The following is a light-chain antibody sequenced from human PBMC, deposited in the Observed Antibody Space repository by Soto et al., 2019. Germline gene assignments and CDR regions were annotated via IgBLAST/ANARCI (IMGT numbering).Light chain of an antibody. J-gene: IGKJ1*01. Sequence: EVVRTKYPATLSVSPGERATLSCRASQSVSSNLAWYQQKPGQAPRLLIYGASTRATGIPARFSGSGSGTEFTLTISSLQSEDFAVYYCQQYNNWPWTFGQGTKVEIK. CDR3: QQYNNWPWT. CDR1: QSVSSN. CDR2: GAS. V-gene: IGKV3-15*01.